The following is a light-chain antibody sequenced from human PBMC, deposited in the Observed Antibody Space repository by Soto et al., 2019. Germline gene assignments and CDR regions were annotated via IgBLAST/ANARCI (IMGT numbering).Light chain of an antibody. CDR3: QQHYNLPPWT. CDR1: QSISSY. V-gene: IGKV1-39*01. CDR2: GAS. J-gene: IGKJ1*01. Sequence: DIQMTQSPPSLSASVGDTVTITCRASQSISSYLDWYQVTPGKAPKVLIYGASTLQAGVPSRFSSSVSGTDVTLSINNLHPGHFATYYCQQHYNLPPWTFGHGTKVEI.